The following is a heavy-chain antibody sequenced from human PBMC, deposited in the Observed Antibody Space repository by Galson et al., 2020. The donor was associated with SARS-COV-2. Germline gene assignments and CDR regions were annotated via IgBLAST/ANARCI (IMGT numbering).Heavy chain of an antibody. CDR1: GYTFTTFN. Sequence: ASVKVSCEASGYTFTTFNINWVRQAPGQGLEWMGWMNPNSSNTGYAQKFQGRVTMTWNTSISTAYMELSSLTSEDTAVYYCARDHYYDSSGYFGNYYYGIDVCGQGTTVTVSS. V-gene: IGHV1-8*01. D-gene: IGHD3-22*01. CDR2: MNPNSSNT. CDR3: ARDHYYDSSGYFGNYYYGIDV. J-gene: IGHJ6*02.